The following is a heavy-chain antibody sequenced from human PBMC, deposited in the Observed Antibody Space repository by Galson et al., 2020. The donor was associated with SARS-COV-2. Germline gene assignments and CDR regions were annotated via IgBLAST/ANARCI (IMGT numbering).Heavy chain of an antibody. CDR3: AREGERDLVY. J-gene: IGHJ4*02. V-gene: IGHV3-21*06. D-gene: IGHD3-16*01. Sequence: GGSLRLSCAGSGFTFSTYSMNWVRQAPGKGLEWVSSMTSSSSYIYYADSMKGRFTISRDNAKNSLYLQMNSLRAEDTAVHYCAREGERDLVYWGQGTLVTVSS. CDR2: MTSSSSYI. CDR1: GFTFSTYS.